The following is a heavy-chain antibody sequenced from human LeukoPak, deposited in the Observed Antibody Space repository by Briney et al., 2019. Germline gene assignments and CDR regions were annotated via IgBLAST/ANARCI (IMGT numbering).Heavy chain of an antibody. CDR2: INHSGST. CDR3: ARQQDGYGSGRPFDY. D-gene: IGHD3-10*01. Sequence: SETLSLTCAVYGGSFSGYYWSWIRQPPGKGLEWIGEINHSGSTNYNPSLKSRVTTSVDTSKNQFSLKLSSVTAADTAVYYCARQQDGYGSGRPFDYWGQGTLVTVSS. J-gene: IGHJ4*02. V-gene: IGHV4-34*01. CDR1: GGSFSGYY.